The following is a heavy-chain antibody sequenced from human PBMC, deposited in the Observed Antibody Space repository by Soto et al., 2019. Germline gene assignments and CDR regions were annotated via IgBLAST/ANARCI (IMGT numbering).Heavy chain of an antibody. J-gene: IGHJ3*02. Sequence: QVQLQQWGAGLLKPSETLSLTCAVYGGSVSSGRYYWSWIRQPPGKGLEWIGEMSHSGGTHFNPSLKSRVTISVDTSKNQFSLKMSFVTAADTALYCCARVERGTATTVVDAFDIWGPGTMVTVSS. V-gene: IGHV4-34*01. CDR3: ARVERGTATTVVDAFDI. CDR2: MSHSGGT. CDR1: GGSVSSGRYY. D-gene: IGHD1-1*01.